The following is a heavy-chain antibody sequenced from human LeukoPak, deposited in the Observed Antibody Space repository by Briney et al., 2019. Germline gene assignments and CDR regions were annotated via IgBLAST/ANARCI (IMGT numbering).Heavy chain of an antibody. CDR3: AKDQWIYDYFDY. CDR2: IRYDGSNK. D-gene: IGHD5-12*01. Sequence: GGSLRLSCAASGFTFSSYGMHWVRQAPGKGLEWVAFIRYDGSNKYYADSVKGRFTISRDNSKNTLYLQMNSLRAEDTAVYYCAKDQWIYDYFDYWGQGTLVTVSS. V-gene: IGHV3-30*02. J-gene: IGHJ4*02. CDR1: GFTFSSYG.